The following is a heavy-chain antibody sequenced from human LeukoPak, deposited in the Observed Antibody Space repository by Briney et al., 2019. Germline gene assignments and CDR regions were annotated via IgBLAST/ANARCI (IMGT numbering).Heavy chain of an antibody. V-gene: IGHV3-30*18. Sequence: GGSLRLSCVASEFTFSSDDMNWVRQAPGKGLEWVAVISYDGSNKYYADSVKGRFTISRDNSKNTLYLQMNSLRAEDTAVYYCAKARRRVAADYWGQGTLVTVSS. CDR3: AKARRRVAADY. J-gene: IGHJ4*02. CDR2: ISYDGSNK. CDR1: EFTFSSDD. D-gene: IGHD2-15*01.